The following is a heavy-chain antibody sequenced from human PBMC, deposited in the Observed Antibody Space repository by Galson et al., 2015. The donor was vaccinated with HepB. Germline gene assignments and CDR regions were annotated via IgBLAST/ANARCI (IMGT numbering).Heavy chain of an antibody. CDR3: AKDPPGARYYYDSSGYGYYFDY. CDR1: GFTFSSYG. CDR2: IRYDGSNK. D-gene: IGHD3-22*01. Sequence: LRLSCAASGFTFSSYGMHWVRQAPGKGLEWVAFIRYDGSNKYYADSVKGRFTISRDNSKNTLYLQMNSLRAEDTAVYYCAKDPPGARYYYDSSGYGYYFDYWGQGPRVTVSS. J-gene: IGHJ4*02. V-gene: IGHV3-30*02.